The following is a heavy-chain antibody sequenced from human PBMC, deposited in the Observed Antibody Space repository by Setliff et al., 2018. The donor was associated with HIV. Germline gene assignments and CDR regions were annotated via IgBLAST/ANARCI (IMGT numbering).Heavy chain of an antibody. D-gene: IGHD6-19*01. CDR3: ARQFPPYHSGAHYSDL. J-gene: IGHJ5*02. CDR1: GGSISSSNW. Sequence: SETLSLTCAVSGGSISSSNWWSWVRQPPGKGLEWIGEIYHSGSTNYNPSLKSRVTMSVDTSKNQFSLKLTSVTAADAAIYYCARQFPPYHSGAHYSDLWSQGTLVTVSS. V-gene: IGHV4-4*02. CDR2: IYHSGST.